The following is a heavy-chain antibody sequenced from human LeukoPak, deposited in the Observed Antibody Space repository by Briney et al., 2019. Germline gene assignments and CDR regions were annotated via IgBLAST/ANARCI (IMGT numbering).Heavy chain of an antibody. CDR1: GYTFTGYY. D-gene: IGHD6-19*01. V-gene: IGHV1-2*02. CDR3: ARVEQYSSGWYGTWYYGMDV. CDR2: INPNSGGT. J-gene: IGHJ6*02. Sequence: ASVKVSCKASGYTFTGYYMHWVRQAPGQGLEWMGWINPNSGGTNFAQKFQGRVTMTRDTSISTAYMELSRLRSDDTAVYYCARVEQYSSGWYGTWYYGMDVWGQGTTVTVSS.